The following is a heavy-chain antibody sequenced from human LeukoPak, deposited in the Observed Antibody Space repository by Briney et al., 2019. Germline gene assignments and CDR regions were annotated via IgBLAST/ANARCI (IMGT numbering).Heavy chain of an antibody. CDR1: GFTFSSYA. Sequence: GGSLRPSCAAYGFTFSSYAMSWARQAPGKGLEWVSAISGSGGSTYYADSVKGRFTISRDNSKNTLYLQMNGLSAEDTAVYYCAKDGSVVVAATPDYWGQGTLVTVSS. CDR2: ISGSGGST. V-gene: IGHV3-23*01. CDR3: AKDGSVVVAATPDY. J-gene: IGHJ4*02. D-gene: IGHD2-15*01.